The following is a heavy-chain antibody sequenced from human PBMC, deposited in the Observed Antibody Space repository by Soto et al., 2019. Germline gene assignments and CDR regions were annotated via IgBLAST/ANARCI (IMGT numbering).Heavy chain of an antibody. J-gene: IGHJ5*02. CDR1: GGSISSYY. Sequence: LSLTCTVSGGSISSYYWSWIRQPPGKGLEWIGYIYYSGSTNYNPSLKSRVTISVDTSKNQFSLKLSSVTAADTAVYYCARGGFCSGHNWFDHWGQGTLVTVSS. CDR3: ARGGFCSGHNWFDH. CDR2: IYYSGST. V-gene: IGHV4-59*01. D-gene: IGHD3-3*01.